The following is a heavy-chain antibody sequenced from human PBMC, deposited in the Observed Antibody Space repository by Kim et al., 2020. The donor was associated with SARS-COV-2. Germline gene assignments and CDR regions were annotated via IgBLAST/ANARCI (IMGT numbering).Heavy chain of an antibody. J-gene: IGHJ6*02. CDR1: GGTFSSYA. D-gene: IGHD3-9*01. CDR3: ARLDDILTGYNYYYYGMDV. V-gene: IGHV1-69*13. Sequence: SVKVSCKASGGTFSSYAISWVRQAPGQGLEWMGGIIPIFGTANYAQKFQGRVTITADESTSTAYMELSSLRSEDTAVYYCARLDDILTGYNYYYYGMDVWGQGTTVTVS. CDR2: IIPIFGTA.